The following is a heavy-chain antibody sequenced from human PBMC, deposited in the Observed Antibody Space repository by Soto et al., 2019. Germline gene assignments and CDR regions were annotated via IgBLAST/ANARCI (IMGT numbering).Heavy chain of an antibody. CDR1: GGSVSSGSYS. CDR3: ASRAWGMDV. Sequence: QVQLQESGPGLVKPSETLSLTCTVSGGSVSSGSYSWSWIRQPPGKGLEWIGYIYYSGSTNYNPSLKSRVTISVDTSKNQFSLKLSSVTAADTAVYYCASRAWGMDVWGQGTTVTVSS. CDR2: IYYSGST. V-gene: IGHV4-61*01. J-gene: IGHJ6*02.